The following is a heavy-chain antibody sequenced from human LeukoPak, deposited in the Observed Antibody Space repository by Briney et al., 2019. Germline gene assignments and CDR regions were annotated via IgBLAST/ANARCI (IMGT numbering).Heavy chain of an antibody. CDR1: GFTFSSYW. CDR3: ARSHQRVGIEDY. J-gene: IGHJ4*02. Sequence: PGGSLRLSCAASGFTFSSYWMSWVRQAPGKGLEWVATIKQDGSYKYYVDSVKGRFTISRDNAKNSLYLQINSLRADDTAVYYCARSHQRVGIEDYWGQGTLVTVSS. D-gene: IGHD1-26*01. CDR2: IKQDGSYK. V-gene: IGHV3-7*01.